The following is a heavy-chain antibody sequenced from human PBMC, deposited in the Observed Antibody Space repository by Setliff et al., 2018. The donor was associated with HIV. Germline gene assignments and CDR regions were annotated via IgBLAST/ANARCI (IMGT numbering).Heavy chain of an antibody. V-gene: IGHV1-69*10. CDR2: IIPILGIA. J-gene: IGHJ4*02. CDR3: ARGAVVTNYFDY. Sequence: SVKVSCKASGGTFTNSAIGWVRQAPGQGLEWMGGIIPILGIANYAQKFQGRVTITTDESTSTAYMELSSLRSEDTAVYYCARGAVVTNYFDYWGQGTLVTVSS. D-gene: IGHD2-15*01. CDR1: GGTFTNSA.